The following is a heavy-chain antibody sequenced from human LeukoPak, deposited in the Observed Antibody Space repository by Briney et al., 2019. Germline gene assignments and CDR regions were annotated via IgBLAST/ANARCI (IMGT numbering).Heavy chain of an antibody. V-gene: IGHV4-59*08. J-gene: IGHJ4*02. D-gene: IGHD3-22*01. CDR3: ARIVVADFDY. Sequence: SETLSLTCTVSGGSISSYYWSWIRQPPGKGLEWIGYIYYSGSTNYNPSLKSRVTISVDTSKNQFSLKLSSVTAADTAVYYCARIVVADFDYWGQGTLVTVSS. CDR2: IYYSGST. CDR1: GGSISSYY.